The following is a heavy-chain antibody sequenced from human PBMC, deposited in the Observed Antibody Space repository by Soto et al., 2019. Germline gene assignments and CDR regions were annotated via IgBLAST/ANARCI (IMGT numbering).Heavy chain of an antibody. CDR2: INHSGSP. CDR3: ARGAFDLDFDY. V-gene: IGHV4-39*07. J-gene: IGHJ4*02. CDR1: GGSVSSGSYY. Sequence: PSETLSLTCTVSGGSVSSGSYYWSWIRQPPGKGLEWIGEINHSGSPNYNPSLKSRVTMSVDTSKNQFSLRLSSVTAADTAVYYCARGAFDLDFDYWGQGTLVTVSS. D-gene: IGHD3-9*01.